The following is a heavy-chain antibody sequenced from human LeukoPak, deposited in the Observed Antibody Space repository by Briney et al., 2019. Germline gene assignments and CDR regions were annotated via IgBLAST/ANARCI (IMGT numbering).Heavy chain of an antibody. D-gene: IGHD1-26*01. V-gene: IGHV3-48*04. CDR3: ARGGNSGSPGY. CDR2: ISSSGSTI. CDR1: GFTFSSYG. Sequence: GGSLRLSCAASGFTFSSYGMHWVRQAPGKGLEWVSYISSSGSTIYYADSVKGRFTISRDNAKNSLYLQMNSLRAEDTAVYYCARGGNSGSPGYWGQGTLVTVSS. J-gene: IGHJ4*02.